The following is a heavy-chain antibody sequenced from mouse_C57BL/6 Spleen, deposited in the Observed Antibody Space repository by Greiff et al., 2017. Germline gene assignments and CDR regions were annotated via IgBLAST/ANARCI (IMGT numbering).Heavy chain of an antibody. CDR2: IDPSDSDT. CDR1: GYTFTSYW. V-gene: IGHV1-52*01. Sequence: QVQLQQPGAELVRPGSSVKLSCKASGYTFTSYWMHWVKQRPIQGLEWIGNIDPSDSDTHYNQKFKDKSTLTVDKSSSTASLQRSSQTSEDSAVYYCAICYEEVGFAYRGPGILVTVSA. CDR3: AICYEEVGFAY. D-gene: IGHD1-1*01. J-gene: IGHJ3*01.